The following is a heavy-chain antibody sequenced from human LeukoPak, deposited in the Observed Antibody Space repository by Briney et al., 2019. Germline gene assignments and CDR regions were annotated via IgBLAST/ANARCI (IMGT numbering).Heavy chain of an antibody. V-gene: IGHV1-46*01. CDR3: ARGRGIAAPGPRSLFDY. D-gene: IGHD6-13*01. J-gene: IGHJ4*02. CDR2: IDPSGGST. CDR1: GYTFTKYY. Sequence: ASVKVSCKASGYTFTKYYMHWVRQAPGHGLEWMGIIDPSGGSTSYAQTFQGRVTMTRDTSTSTFYMELSSLRSEDTAVYYCARGRGIAAPGPRSLFDYWGQGTLGNVSS.